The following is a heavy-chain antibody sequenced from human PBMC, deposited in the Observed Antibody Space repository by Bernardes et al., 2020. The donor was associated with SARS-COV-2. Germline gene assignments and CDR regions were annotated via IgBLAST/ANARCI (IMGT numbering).Heavy chain of an antibody. V-gene: IGHV3-30-3*01. J-gene: IGHJ4*02. D-gene: IGHD1-26*01. CDR3: AREWEDYTSSLFDY. Sequence: SLRRSCASSGFTFSNYAMHWVRQAPGKGLEWVAIISYDGTTKYNADSVKGRFTISRDNSKNTLFLQMNSLTTEDTAIYYCAREWEDYTSSLFDYWGRGTLVTVSS. CDR1: GFTFSNYA. CDR2: ISYDGTTK.